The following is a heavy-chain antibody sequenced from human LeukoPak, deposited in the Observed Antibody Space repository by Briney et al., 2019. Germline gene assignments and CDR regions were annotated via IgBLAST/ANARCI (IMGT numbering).Heavy chain of an antibody. CDR1: GFTFSSYA. Sequence: PGGSLRLSCAASGFTFSSYAMSWVRQAPGKGLEWVSAFSGGGGGTYYADSVKGRFTITRDNSKNTLYLQMNSLRAEDTAIYYCAKRGYYDSSGSYAPFDYWGQGTLVTVSS. J-gene: IGHJ4*02. V-gene: IGHV3-23*01. D-gene: IGHD3-22*01. CDR3: AKRGYYDSSGSYAPFDY. CDR2: FSGGGGGT.